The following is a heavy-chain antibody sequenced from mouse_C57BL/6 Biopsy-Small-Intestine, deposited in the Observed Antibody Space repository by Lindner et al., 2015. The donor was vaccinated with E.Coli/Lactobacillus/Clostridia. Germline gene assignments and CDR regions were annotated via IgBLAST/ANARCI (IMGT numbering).Heavy chain of an antibody. J-gene: IGHJ2*01. CDR2: IYPGDGDT. V-gene: IGHV1-82*01. CDR1: GYAFSGSW. Sequence: VQLQESGPELVKPGASVKISCKASGYAFSGSWMNWVKQRPGKGLEWIGRIYPGDGDTNYNGKFKGKATLTADKSSSTAYMQLSSLTSEDSAVYFCARGIYSDYDRGYFDYWGQGTTLTVSS. CDR3: ARGIYSDYDRGYFDY. D-gene: IGHD2-4*01.